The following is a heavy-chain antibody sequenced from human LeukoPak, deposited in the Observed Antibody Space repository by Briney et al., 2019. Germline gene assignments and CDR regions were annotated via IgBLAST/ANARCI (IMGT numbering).Heavy chain of an antibody. J-gene: IGHJ3*02. CDR2: ISSSSSYI. CDR1: GFTFSSYV. D-gene: IGHD2-15*01. Sequence: PGGSLRLSCAASGFTFSSYVMSWVRQAPGKGLEWVSSISSSSSYIYYADSVKGRVTISRDNAKNSLYLQMNSLRAEDTAVYYCARVRCSGGSCSVTDDAFDIWGQGTMVTVSS. V-gene: IGHV3-21*01. CDR3: ARVRCSGGSCSVTDDAFDI.